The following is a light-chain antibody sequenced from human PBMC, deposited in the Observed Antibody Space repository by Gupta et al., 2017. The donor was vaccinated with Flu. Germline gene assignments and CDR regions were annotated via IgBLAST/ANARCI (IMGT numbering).Light chain of an antibody. CDR2: AAS. CDR1: QIISRY. V-gene: IGKV1-39*01. CDR3: QQSDRAPRT. Sequence: PSSLAASVGDRVTITWRASQIISRYLNWYQPKPGKAPKLPIYAASSLQSGVPSRFSGRGSGRDAQRTISSLRTEDFATYDCQQSDRAPRTFGEGTKVEIK. J-gene: IGKJ4*02.